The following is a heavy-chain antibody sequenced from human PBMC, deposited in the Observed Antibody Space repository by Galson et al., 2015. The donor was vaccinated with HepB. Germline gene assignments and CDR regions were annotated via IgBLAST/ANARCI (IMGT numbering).Heavy chain of an antibody. V-gene: IGHV1-58*01. CDR2: IVVGSGNT. Sequence: SVKVSCKASGFTFTSSAVQWVRQARGQRLEWIGWIVVGSGNTNYAQKFQERVTITRDMSTSTAYMELSSLRSEDTAVYYCAATIFGVVIDPPQYYYGMDVWGQGTTVTVSS. CDR3: AATIFGVVIDPPQYYYGMDV. J-gene: IGHJ6*02. CDR1: GFTFTSSA. D-gene: IGHD3-3*01.